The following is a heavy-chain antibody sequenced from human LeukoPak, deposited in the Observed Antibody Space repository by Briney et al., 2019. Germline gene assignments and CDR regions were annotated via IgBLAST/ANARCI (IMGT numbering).Heavy chain of an antibody. CDR1: GGTFSSYA. D-gene: IGHD3-22*01. V-gene: IGHV1-69*05. CDR3: ASGPGYYYDSSGYYYDYYYGMDV. Sequence: ASVKVSCKASGGTFSSYAISWVRQAPGQGLEWMGGIIPIFGTANYAQKFQGRVTMTTDTSTSTAYMELRSLRSDDTAVYYCASGPGYYYDSSGYYYDYYYGMDVWGQGTTVTVSS. CDR2: IIPIFGTA. J-gene: IGHJ6*02.